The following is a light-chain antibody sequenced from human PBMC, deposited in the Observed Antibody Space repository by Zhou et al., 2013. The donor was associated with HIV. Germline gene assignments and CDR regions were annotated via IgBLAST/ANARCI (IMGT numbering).Light chain of an antibody. V-gene: IGKV3-15*01. CDR2: GAS. Sequence: IVLTQSPGTLSLSPGERATLSCRASQSITSNYLAWYQQKPGQAPRLLIYGASTRATGIPARFSGSGSGTEFTLTISSLQSEDFAVYYCQHYNNWPPWTFGQGTKVEIK. CDR1: QSITSN. CDR3: QHYNNWPPWT. J-gene: IGKJ1*01.